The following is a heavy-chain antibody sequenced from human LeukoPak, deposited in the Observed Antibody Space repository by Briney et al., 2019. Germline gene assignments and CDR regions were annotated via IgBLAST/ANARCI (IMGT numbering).Heavy chain of an antibody. CDR3: ATRGLLWFGELFY. D-gene: IGHD3-10*01. CDR1: GYTFTSYA. Sequence: ASVKVSCKASGYTFTSYAMHWVRQAPGQRLEWMGWINAGNGNTRYSQKFQGRVTITRDTSASTAYMELSSLRSEDTAVYYCATRGLLWFGELFYWGQGTLVTVSS. V-gene: IGHV1-3*01. CDR2: INAGNGNT. J-gene: IGHJ4*02.